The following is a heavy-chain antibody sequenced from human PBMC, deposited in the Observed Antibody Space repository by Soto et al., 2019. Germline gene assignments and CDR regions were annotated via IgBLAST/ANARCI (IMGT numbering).Heavy chain of an antibody. D-gene: IGHD3-22*01. Sequence: QVHLLLQSGAEVKKPGSSVKVSCKASGGTPSNSAISWVRQAPGQGPEWMGGIIPVFGLVKYAQNFQGRVTITADESTNTAYMVLSSLRPEDTAVYYCAGGRIVVVGSRAYYGMDVWGQGTTVTVSS. V-gene: IGHV1-69*01. CDR1: GGTPSNSA. CDR3: AGGRIVVVGSRAYYGMDV. J-gene: IGHJ6*02. CDR2: IIPVFGLV.